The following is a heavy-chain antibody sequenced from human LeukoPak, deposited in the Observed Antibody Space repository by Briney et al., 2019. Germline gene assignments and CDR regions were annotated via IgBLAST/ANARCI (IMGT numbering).Heavy chain of an antibody. D-gene: IGHD6-13*01. CDR3: AREEGILDSSSSDY. CDR1: GGTFSSYA. V-gene: IGHV1-69*13. CDR2: IIPIFGTA. J-gene: IGHJ4*02. Sequence: SVKVSCKASGGTFSSYAISWVRQAPGQGLEWMGGIIPIFGTANYAQKFQGRVTITADESTSTAYMELSSLRSEDTAVYYCAREEGILDSSSSDYWGQGTLVTVSS.